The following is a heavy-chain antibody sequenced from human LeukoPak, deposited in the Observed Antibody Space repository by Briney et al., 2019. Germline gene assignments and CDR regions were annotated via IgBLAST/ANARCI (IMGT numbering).Heavy chain of an antibody. V-gene: IGHV3-74*01. CDR2: INGDGSIT. Sequence: GGSLRLSCAASGFTFSTSWMNWVRQAPGKGPVWVSRINGDGSITTYADSVTGRFTISGDNAKNALSLQMNSLRAEDTAVYYCRYGSSSGDYWGQGTLVTVSS. D-gene: IGHD6-6*01. J-gene: IGHJ4*02. CDR1: GFTFSTSW. CDR3: RYGSSSGDY.